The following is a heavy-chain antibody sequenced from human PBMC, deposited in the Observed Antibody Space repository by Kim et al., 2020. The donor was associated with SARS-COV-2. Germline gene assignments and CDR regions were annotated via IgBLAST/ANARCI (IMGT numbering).Heavy chain of an antibody. V-gene: IGHV1-18*01. J-gene: IGHJ6*03. CDR3: AREYLSSSMTTVTPSYYYYYMDV. D-gene: IGHD4-4*01. CDR2: ISAYNGNT. CDR1: GYTFTSYG. Sequence: ASVKVSCKASGYTFTSYGISWVRQAPGQGLEWMGWISAYNGNTNYAQKLQGRVTMTTDTSTSTAYMELRSLRSNDTAVYYCAREYLSSSMTTVTPSYYYYYMDVWGKGTTVTVSS.